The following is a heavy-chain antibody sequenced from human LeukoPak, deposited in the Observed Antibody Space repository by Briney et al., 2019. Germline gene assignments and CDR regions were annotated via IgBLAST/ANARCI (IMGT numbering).Heavy chain of an antibody. CDR2: ISSSSSTI. CDR3: AKGLRGVIMKPDFDY. J-gene: IGHJ4*02. Sequence: PGGSLRLSCAASGFTFSSYSMNWVRQAPGKGLEWVSYISSSSSTIYYADSVKGRFTISRDNAKNSLYLQMNSLRAEDTALYYCAKGLRGVIMKPDFDYWGQGTLVTVSS. CDR1: GFTFSSYS. V-gene: IGHV3-48*04. D-gene: IGHD3-10*01.